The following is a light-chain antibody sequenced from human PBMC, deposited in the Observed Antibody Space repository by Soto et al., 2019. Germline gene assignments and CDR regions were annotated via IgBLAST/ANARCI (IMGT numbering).Light chain of an antibody. J-gene: IGKJ5*01. CDR2: GAS. V-gene: IGKV3-15*01. CDR1: QSVTSSY. CDR3: QQYNNWLIT. Sequence: DIVLTQSPGPLSLSPGERATLSCSSSQSVTSSYLAWYQQKPGQAPRLLIYGASTRATGIPARFIGSGSGTECTLTISSLQSEDFAVYYCQQYNNWLITFGQGTRLEIK.